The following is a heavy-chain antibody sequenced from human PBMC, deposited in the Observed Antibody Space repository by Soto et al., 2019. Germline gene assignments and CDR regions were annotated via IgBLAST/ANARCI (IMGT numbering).Heavy chain of an antibody. CDR2: IYHSGST. Sequence: QVQLQESGPGLVKPSGTLSLTCAVSGGSISSSNWWSWVRQPPGKGLEWIGEIYHSGSTNYNPSLKSRVTISVDESKNQFSLKLSSVTAADTAVYYCARFPRITMVRGGYYYYGMDVWGQGTTVTVSS. V-gene: IGHV4-4*02. J-gene: IGHJ6*02. D-gene: IGHD3-10*01. CDR3: ARFPRITMVRGGYYYYGMDV. CDR1: GGSISSSNW.